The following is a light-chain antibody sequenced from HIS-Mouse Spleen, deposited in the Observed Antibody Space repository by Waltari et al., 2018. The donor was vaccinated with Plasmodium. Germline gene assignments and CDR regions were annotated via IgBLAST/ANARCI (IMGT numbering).Light chain of an antibody. Sequence: SYELTQPPSVSVAPGQTARITCRGDAFPKKYSYWYQQKSGQAPGMVYYEDSKRPSGIPERFSGSSSGTMATLTISGAQVEDEADYYCYSTDSSGNHRVFGGGTELTVL. CDR2: EDS. CDR3: YSTDSSGNHRV. CDR1: AFPKKY. V-gene: IGLV3-10*01. J-gene: IGLJ3*02.